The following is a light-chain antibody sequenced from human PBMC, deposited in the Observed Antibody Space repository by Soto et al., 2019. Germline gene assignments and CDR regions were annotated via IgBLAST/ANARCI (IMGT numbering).Light chain of an antibody. Sequence: QSVLTQPPSASGTPGQRVTISCSGGSSNIGSNTVNWYQQLPGTAPKLLIYSNNQRPSGVPDRFSGSKSGTSASLAISGLKSEDEAVYYCAAWDDSLNVLFGGGTKLTVL. CDR2: SNN. J-gene: IGLJ2*01. V-gene: IGLV1-44*01. CDR3: AAWDDSLNVL. CDR1: SSNIGSNT.